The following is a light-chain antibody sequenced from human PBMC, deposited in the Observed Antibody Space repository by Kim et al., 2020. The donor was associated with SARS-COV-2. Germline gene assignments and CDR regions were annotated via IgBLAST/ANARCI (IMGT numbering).Light chain of an antibody. CDR3: SSYAGSNKV. Sequence: PGQSVTISCTGTSSDVGGYNYVSWYQQHPGKAPKLMIYEVSKRPSGVPDRFSCSKSGNTASLTVSGLQAEDEADYYCSSYAGSNKVFGGGTQLTVL. CDR2: EVS. J-gene: IGLJ2*01. CDR1: SSDVGGYNY. V-gene: IGLV2-8*01.